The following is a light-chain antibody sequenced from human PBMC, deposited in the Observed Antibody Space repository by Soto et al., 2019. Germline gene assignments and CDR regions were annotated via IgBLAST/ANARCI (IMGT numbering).Light chain of an antibody. J-gene: IGLJ2*01. Sequence: QSALTQPRSVSGSPGQSVTISCTGTSRDVGDYNYVSWYQQHPGKVPKLMIYDVSERPSGVPDRFSGSKSGNTASLTISGLQAEDEADYHCCSYAGSYVVFGGGTQLTVL. CDR1: SRDVGDYNY. V-gene: IGLV2-11*01. CDR2: DVS. CDR3: CSYAGSYVV.